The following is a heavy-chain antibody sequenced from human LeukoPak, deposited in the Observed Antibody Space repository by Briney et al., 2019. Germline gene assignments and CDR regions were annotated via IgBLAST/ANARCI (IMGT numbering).Heavy chain of an antibody. J-gene: IGHJ6*02. CDR3: ARAPYDDLQKMDV. D-gene: IGHD1-1*01. Sequence: SVKVSCKASGGTFNSDAITWVRQAPGQGLEWMGRIMPMIDTSTYAQKFQGRVTFTADKSTGTAYVEVASLKSEDTAVYFCARAPYDDLQKMDVWGQGTSVIVSS. CDR2: IMPMIDTS. CDR1: GGTFNSDA. V-gene: IGHV1-69*04.